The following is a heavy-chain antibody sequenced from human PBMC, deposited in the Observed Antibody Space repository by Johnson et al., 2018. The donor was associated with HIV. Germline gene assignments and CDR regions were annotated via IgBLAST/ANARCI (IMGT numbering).Heavy chain of an antibody. CDR3: AKVHIPARWSAAFDI. CDR2: ISYDGSNT. V-gene: IGHV3-30*04. J-gene: IGHJ3*02. D-gene: IGHD6-6*01. Sequence: QVQLVESGGGVVQPGRSLRLSCAASRFPFSSYAMHWVRQAPGKGLEWVAVISYDGSNTYYADSVQGRFPIFRENSKNPLSLQMSSLRTEDTAVYYCAKVHIPARWSAAFDIWGRGTLVTVSS. CDR1: RFPFSSYA.